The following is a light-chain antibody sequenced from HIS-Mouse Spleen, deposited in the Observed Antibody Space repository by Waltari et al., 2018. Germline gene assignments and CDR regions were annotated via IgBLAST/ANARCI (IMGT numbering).Light chain of an antibody. CDR1: QDISNY. CDR3: QQYDNLPP. CDR2: DAS. V-gene: IGKV1-33*01. Sequence: DIQMTQSPSSLYASVGDRVTITCQASQDISNYLNWYQQKPGKAPKLLIYDASNLETGVPSRFSGSGSGTDFTFTISSLQPEDIATYYCQQYDNLPPFGGGTKVEIK. J-gene: IGKJ4*01.